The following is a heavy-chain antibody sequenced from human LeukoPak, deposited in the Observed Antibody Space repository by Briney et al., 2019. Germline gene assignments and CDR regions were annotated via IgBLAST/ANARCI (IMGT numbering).Heavy chain of an antibody. D-gene: IGHD2-2*01. Sequence: ASVKVSCKASGYTFTGYYMYWVRQAPGQGLEWMGWINPNSGGTNYAQKFQGRVTMTRDTSISTAYMELSRLRSDDTAVYYCARSPCGSTSCYVGYYYYYYMDVWGKGTTVTVSS. CDR1: GYTFTGYY. CDR2: INPNSGGT. V-gene: IGHV1-2*02. CDR3: ARSPCGSTSCYVGYYYYYYMDV. J-gene: IGHJ6*03.